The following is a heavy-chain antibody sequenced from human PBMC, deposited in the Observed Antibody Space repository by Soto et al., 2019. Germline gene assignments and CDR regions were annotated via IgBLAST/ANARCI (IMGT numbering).Heavy chain of an antibody. V-gene: IGHV3-23*04. CDR1: GFTFSSYA. CDR2: ISGSGGST. Sequence: EVQLVESGGGLVKPGGSLRLSCAASGFTFSSYAMSWVRQAPGKGLEWVSAISGSGGSTYYADSVKGRFTISRDNSKNTLYLQMNSLRAEDTAVYYCATEGGYSYGYPPTPYFDYWGQGTLVTVSS. J-gene: IGHJ4*02. D-gene: IGHD5-18*01. CDR3: ATEGGYSYGYPPTPYFDY.